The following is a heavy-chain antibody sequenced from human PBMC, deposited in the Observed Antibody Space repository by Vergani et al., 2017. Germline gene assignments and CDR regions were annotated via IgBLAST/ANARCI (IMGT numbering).Heavy chain of an antibody. CDR2: IYYSGST. Sequence: QLQLQESGPGLVKPSETLSLTCTVSGGSISSSSYYWGWIRQPPGKGLEWIGGIYYSGSTYYNPSLKSRVTISVDTSKNQFSLKLSSVTAADTAVYYCARHARGVSTAHWFDPWGQGTLVTVSS. V-gene: IGHV4-39*01. CDR3: ARHARGVSTAHWFDP. J-gene: IGHJ5*02. CDR1: GGSISSSSYY. D-gene: IGHD2-2*01.